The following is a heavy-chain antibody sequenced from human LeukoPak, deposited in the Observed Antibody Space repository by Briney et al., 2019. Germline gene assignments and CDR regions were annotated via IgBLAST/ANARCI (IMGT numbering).Heavy chain of an antibody. V-gene: IGHV3-20*04. CDR2: INWNGGST. CDR1: GFTFDDYG. D-gene: IGHD3-16*01. Sequence: GGSLRLSXAASGFTFDDYGMSWVRQAPGKGLEWVSGINWNGGSTGYADSVKGRCTISRDNAKNSLYLQMNSLRAEDTALYYCAGGRREYYFDYWGQGTLVTVSS. CDR3: AGGRREYYFDY. J-gene: IGHJ4*02.